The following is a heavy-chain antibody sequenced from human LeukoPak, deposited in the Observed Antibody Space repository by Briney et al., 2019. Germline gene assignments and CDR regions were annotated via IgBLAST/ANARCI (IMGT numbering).Heavy chain of an antibody. CDR1: GGTFSSYA. D-gene: IGHD1-20*01. CDR3: ARGRYNWNDGYDY. J-gene: IGHJ4*02. V-gene: IGHV1-69*04. CDR2: IIPILGIA. Sequence: ASVKVSCKASGGTFSSYAISWVRQAPGQGLEWMGRIIPILGIANYAQKFQGRVTITADKSTSTAYMELSSLRSEDTAVYYCARGRYNWNDGYDYWGQGTLVTVSS.